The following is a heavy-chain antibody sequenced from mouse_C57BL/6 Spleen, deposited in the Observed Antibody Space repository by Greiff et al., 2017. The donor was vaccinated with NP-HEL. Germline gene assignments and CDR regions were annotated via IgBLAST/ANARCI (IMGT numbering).Heavy chain of an antibody. CDR1: GYTFTDYN. V-gene: IGHV1-18*01. D-gene: IGHD2-13*01. J-gene: IGHJ4*01. Sequence: EVQLQQSGPELVKPGASVKIPCKASGYTFTDYNMDWVKQSHGKSLEWIGDINPNNGGTIYNQKFKGKATLTVDKSSSTAYMEPRSLTSEDTAVYYCARGVTRVNYAMDYWGQGTSVTVSS. CDR2: INPNNGGT. CDR3: ARGVTRVNYAMDY.